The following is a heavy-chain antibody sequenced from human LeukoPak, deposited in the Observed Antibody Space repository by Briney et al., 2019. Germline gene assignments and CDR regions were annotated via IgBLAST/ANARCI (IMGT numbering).Heavy chain of an antibody. CDR1: GGSISSYY. J-gene: IGHJ3*02. V-gene: IGHV4-59*12. Sequence: SETLSLTCTVSGGSISSYYWSWIRQPPGKELEWIGYIYYSGSTNYNPSLKSRVTISVDTSKNQFSLKLSSVTAADTAVYYCARDQDIVLMVYAIYGQKGGAFDIWGQGTMVTVSS. D-gene: IGHD2-8*01. CDR3: ARDQDIVLMVYAIYGQKGGAFDI. CDR2: IYYSGST.